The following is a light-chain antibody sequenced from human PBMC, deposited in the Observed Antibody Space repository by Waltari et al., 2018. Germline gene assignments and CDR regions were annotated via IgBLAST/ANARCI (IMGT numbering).Light chain of an antibody. CDR1: GSDVGGYDY. Sequence: QSAMTQPASVSGSPGQAIIISCTGTGSDVGGYDYVSWYQQYPGKAHRLIIYDVYNRPSGVSNRFSGSKSDNTASLTISGLQAEDESVYYCSSYTSSGVVFGGGTKLTVL. CDR3: SSYTSSGVV. J-gene: IGLJ2*01. CDR2: DVY. V-gene: IGLV2-14*01.